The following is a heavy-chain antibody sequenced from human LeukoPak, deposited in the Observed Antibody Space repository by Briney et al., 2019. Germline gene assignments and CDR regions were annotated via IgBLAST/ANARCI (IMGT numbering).Heavy chain of an antibody. CDR3: ARGLPRILGIDY. CDR1: GYTFTSYG. J-gene: IGHJ4*02. D-gene: IGHD1-26*01. CDR2: ISAYSGTT. Sequence: ASVKVSCKASGYTFTSYGISRVRQAPGQGLEWMGWISAYSGTTNYAQKLQGRVTMTTDTSTSTAYMELRSLRPDDTAVYYCARGLPRILGIDYWGQGTLVTVSS. V-gene: IGHV1-18*01.